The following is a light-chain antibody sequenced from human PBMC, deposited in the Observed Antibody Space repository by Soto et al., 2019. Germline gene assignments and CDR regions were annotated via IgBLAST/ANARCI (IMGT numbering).Light chain of an antibody. Sequence: DIQMTQSPSSLSASVGDRVTITCRASQGISNYLAWYQQKPGKVPKLLIYAASTLQSGVPSRFSGSGSVADFSVTISSLQPEDVAICYCQQCNSVPVWFGHGAKVEIK. J-gene: IGKJ1*01. CDR2: AAS. CDR3: QQCNSVPVW. V-gene: IGKV1-27*01. CDR1: QGISNY.